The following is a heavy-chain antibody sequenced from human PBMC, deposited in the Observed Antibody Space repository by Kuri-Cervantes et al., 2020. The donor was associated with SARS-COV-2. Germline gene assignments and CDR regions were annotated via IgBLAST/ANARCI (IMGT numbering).Heavy chain of an antibody. CDR1: GFTFSNAW. D-gene: IGHD2-2*01. J-gene: IGHJ4*02. V-gene: IGHV4-30-4*08. CDR2: IYYSGST. CDR3: ARKYQLLGGDFDY. Sequence: LRLSCAASGFTFSNAWMNWVRQAPGKGLEWIGYIYYSGSTYYNPSLKSRVTISVDTSKNQFSLKLSSVTAADTAVYYCARKYQLLGGDFDYWGQGTLVTVSS.